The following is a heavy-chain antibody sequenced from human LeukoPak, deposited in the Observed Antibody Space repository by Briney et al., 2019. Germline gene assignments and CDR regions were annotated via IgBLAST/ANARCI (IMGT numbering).Heavy chain of an antibody. J-gene: IGHJ3*02. CDR1: GDSVPSNSAG. D-gene: IGHD3-10*01. V-gene: IGHV6-1*01. Sequence: SQTLSLTCAISGDSVPSNSAGWNWIRQSPSRGLEWLGRTYYRSKWYNDDAESVKSRITINPDTAKNQFSLQLNDCARGGLVRGTLNSWIAFDIWGQGIMVTVSS. CDR3: NSWIAFDI. CDR2: TYYRSKWYN.